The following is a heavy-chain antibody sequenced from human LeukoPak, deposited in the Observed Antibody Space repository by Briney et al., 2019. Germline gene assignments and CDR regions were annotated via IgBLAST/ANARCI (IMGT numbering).Heavy chain of an antibody. J-gene: IGHJ4*02. CDR2: INHSGST. D-gene: IGHD5-24*01. CDR3: ARGRRDGYNLGPYFDY. CDR1: GGSFSGYY. V-gene: IGHV4-34*01. Sequence: SETLSLTCAVYGGSFSGYYWSWIRRPPGKGLEWIGEINHSGSTNYNPSLKSRVTISVDTSKNQFSLKLSSVTAADTAVYYCARGRRDGYNLGPYFDYWGQGTLVTVSS.